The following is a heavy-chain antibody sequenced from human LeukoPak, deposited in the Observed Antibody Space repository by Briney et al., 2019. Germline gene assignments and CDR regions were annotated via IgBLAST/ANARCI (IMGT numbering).Heavy chain of an antibody. D-gene: IGHD4-17*01. CDR3: AKDRDTEGYGDYPDY. Sequence: PGGSLRLSCAASGFTFSSYGMHWVRQAPGKGLECVAVISYDGSNKYYADSVKGRFTISRDNSKNTLYMQMNSLRAEDTAVYYCAKDRDTEGYGDYPDYWGQGTLVTVSS. CDR2: ISYDGSNK. V-gene: IGHV3-30*18. CDR1: GFTFSSYG. J-gene: IGHJ4*02.